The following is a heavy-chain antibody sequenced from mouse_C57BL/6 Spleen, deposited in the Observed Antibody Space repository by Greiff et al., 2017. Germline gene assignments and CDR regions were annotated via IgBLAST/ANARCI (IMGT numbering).Heavy chain of an antibody. CDR2: IDPSDSET. CDR3: ARPPTAQATWFAY. J-gene: IGHJ3*01. CDR1: GYTFTSYW. Sequence: QVQLQQPGAELVKPGASVKLSCKASGYTFTSYWMHWVKQRPIQGLEWIGNIDPSDSETHYNQKFKGKSTLTVDKSSSTAYMQLSSLTSEDAAVYYCARPPTAQATWFAYWGQGTLVTVSA. D-gene: IGHD3-2*02. V-gene: IGHV1-52*01.